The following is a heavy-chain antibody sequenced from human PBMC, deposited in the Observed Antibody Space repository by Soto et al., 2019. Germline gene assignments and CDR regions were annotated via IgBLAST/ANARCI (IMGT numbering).Heavy chain of an antibody. CDR3: AKDLGSSGWYSGWYY. CDR2: ISGSGGST. D-gene: IGHD6-19*01. CDR1: GFTFSSYA. Sequence: GGSLRLSCAASGFTFSSYAMSWVRQAPGKGLEWVSAISGSGGSTYYADSVKGRFTISRDNSKNTLYLQMNSLRAEDTAVYYCAKDLGSSGWYSGWYYWGQGTLVTVSS. V-gene: IGHV3-23*01. J-gene: IGHJ4*02.